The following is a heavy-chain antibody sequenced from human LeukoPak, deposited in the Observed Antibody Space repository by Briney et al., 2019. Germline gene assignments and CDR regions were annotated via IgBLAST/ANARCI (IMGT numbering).Heavy chain of an antibody. Sequence: ASVKVSCKASGYTFTGCYMHWVRQAPGQGLEWMGWINPNSGGTNYAQKFQGRVTMTGDTSISTAYMELSRLRSDDTAVYYCANTYYYGSGSYPGGYWGQGTLVTVSS. D-gene: IGHD3-10*01. J-gene: IGHJ4*02. CDR3: ANTYYYGSGSYPGGY. V-gene: IGHV1-2*02. CDR2: INPNSGGT. CDR1: GYTFTGCY.